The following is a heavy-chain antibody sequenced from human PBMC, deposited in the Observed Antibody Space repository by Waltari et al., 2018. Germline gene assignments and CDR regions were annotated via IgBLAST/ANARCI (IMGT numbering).Heavy chain of an antibody. CDR2: VWHDGSQT. CDR1: GFRFIKHA. Sequence: QVHLLESGGGVVQPGASLRLSCTVSGFRFIKHALHRVRQAPGKGLEWVAVVWHDGSQTYYGDSVKGRFTVSRDNSKNMVYLQVDSLKVEDTAVYYCAREAISGSGEYYGMDVWGQGTTVTVS. J-gene: IGHJ6*02. V-gene: IGHV3-33*01. CDR3: AREAISGSGEYYGMDV. D-gene: IGHD3-10*01.